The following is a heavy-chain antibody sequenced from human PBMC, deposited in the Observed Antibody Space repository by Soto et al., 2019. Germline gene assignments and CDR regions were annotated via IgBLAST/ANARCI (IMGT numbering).Heavy chain of an antibody. V-gene: IGHV1-8*01. D-gene: IGHD3-3*01. CDR1: GYTFTSYD. CDR3: ARASRITIFGVVSPGRFYFDY. CDR2: MNPNSGNT. Sequence: ASVKVSCKASGYTFTSYDINWVRQAAGQGLEWMGWMNPNSGNTGYAQKFQGRVTMTRNTSISTAYMELSSLRSEDTAVYYCARASRITIFGVVSPGRFYFDYSGQGTLVTVSS. J-gene: IGHJ4*02.